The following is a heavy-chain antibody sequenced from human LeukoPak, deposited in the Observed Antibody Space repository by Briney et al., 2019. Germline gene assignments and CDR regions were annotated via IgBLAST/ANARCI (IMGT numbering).Heavy chain of an antibody. D-gene: IGHD3-16*01. V-gene: IGHV4-30-4*01. Sequence: SETLSLTCTVSGGSISSGDYYWSWIRQPPGKGLEWIGYIYYSGSTYYNPSLKSRVTISVDTSKNQFSLKLSSVTAADTAVYCCARAPFHRTGGVDFDYWGQGTLVTVSS. CDR2: IYYSGST. J-gene: IGHJ4*02. CDR3: ARAPFHRTGGVDFDY. CDR1: GGSISSGDYY.